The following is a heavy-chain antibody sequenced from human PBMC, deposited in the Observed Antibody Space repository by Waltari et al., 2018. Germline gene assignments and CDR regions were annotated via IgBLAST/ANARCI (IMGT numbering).Heavy chain of an antibody. CDR1: GDSMNYW. Sequence: QLQLQETGPGLVKPSGTLSLIRAVSGDSMNYWWSWVRQPPGKGLEWIGQVLGSGRTNYNPSFASRVTISLDTSTHQFALKMTSATAADTALYYCVRDRGRGLYLDTWGQGILVTVSP. CDR3: VRDRGRGLYLDT. CDR2: VLGSGRT. D-gene: IGHD2-15*01. V-gene: IGHV4-4*02. J-gene: IGHJ4*02.